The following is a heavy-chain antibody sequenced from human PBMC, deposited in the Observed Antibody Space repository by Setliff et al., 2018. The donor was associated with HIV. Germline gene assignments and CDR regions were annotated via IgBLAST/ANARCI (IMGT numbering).Heavy chain of an antibody. J-gene: IGHJ3*02. V-gene: IGHV3-21*04. D-gene: IGHD3-22*01. Sequence: GGSLRLSCAASGFTFSSYWMSWVRQAPGKGLEWVSSITSNTDYISYADSVKGRFTISRDNTKNSLYLQMNSLRAEDTAVYYCARGDFYDSSGYFTDAFDIWGQGTMVTVSS. CDR2: ITSNTDYI. CDR3: ARGDFYDSSGYFTDAFDI. CDR1: GFTFSSYW.